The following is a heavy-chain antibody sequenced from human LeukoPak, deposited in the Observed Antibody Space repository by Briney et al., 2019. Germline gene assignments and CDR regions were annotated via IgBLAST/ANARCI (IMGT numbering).Heavy chain of an antibody. CDR1: GGSTSSYY. Sequence: SETLSLTCTVSGGSTSSYYWSWIRQPPGKGLEWIGYIYYTGSSNYNPSLESRVTISVDTSKNQFSLKLNSVTAADTAVYYCARGLTLYYFDYWGQGTLVTVSS. D-gene: IGHD2-15*01. J-gene: IGHJ4*02. V-gene: IGHV4-59*01. CDR3: ARGLTLYYFDY. CDR2: IYYTGSS.